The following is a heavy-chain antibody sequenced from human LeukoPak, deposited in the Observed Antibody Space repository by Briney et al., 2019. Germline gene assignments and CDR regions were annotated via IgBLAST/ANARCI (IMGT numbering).Heavy chain of an antibody. J-gene: IGHJ4*02. V-gene: IGHV3-74*01. CDR2: INTDGSRT. Sequence: GGSLRLSCAASGFTFSTYWMHWARQAPGKGLVWVSRINTDGSRTDSVEGRFTISRDNAKNTLYLQMNSLRAEDTAVYYCARVSRGNYYFDYWGPGTLVTDSS. CDR3: ARVSRGNYYFDY. CDR1: GFTFSTYW.